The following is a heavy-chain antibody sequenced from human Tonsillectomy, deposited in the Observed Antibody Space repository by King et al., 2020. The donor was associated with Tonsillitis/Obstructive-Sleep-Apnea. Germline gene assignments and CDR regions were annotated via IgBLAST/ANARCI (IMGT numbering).Heavy chain of an antibody. D-gene: IGHD5/OR15-5a*01. V-gene: IGHV3-48*01. CDR3: AREGAGSVYDSFYFDY. CDR2: ISSSSGTI. CDR1: GFTFSTYN. J-gene: IGHJ4*02. Sequence: VQLVESGGGLVQPGGSLRLSCAASGFTFSTYNMNWVRQAPGKGLEWVSYISSSSGTIYYADSLKGRFTISRDNAKNSLYLQLNSLRAEDTAVYYCAREGAGSVYDSFYFDYWGQGTLVTVSS.